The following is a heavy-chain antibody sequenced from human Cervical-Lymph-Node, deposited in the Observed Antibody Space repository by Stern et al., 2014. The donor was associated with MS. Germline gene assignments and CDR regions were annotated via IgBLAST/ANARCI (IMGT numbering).Heavy chain of an antibody. Sequence: QVQLVQSGAEVKKPGASVKISCKASGYTFTNYPMHWVRQAPGQRLEWMGWINGGNGNTKYSQNLQDRVTFTRDSSASTAYMELSSLRTEDTAVYYCARQWLVSFDYWGQGTLVTVSS. CDR1: GYTFTNYP. CDR2: INGGNGNT. CDR3: ARQWLVSFDY. D-gene: IGHD6-19*01. V-gene: IGHV1-3*01. J-gene: IGHJ4*02.